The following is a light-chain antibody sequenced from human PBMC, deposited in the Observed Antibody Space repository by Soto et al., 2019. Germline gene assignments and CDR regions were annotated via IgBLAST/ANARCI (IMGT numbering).Light chain of an antibody. V-gene: IGLV2-8*01. CDR1: SSEIGGYNY. CDR3: RSYAGSNTFVV. Sequence: QSALTQPPSASGSTGQSVTSSCTRTSSEIGGYNYVSWYQQHPGKAPKLVIYEVTKRPSGVPDRFSGSKSGNTASLTVSGLQAEDEADYYCRSYAGSNTFVVFGGGTKLTVL. J-gene: IGLJ2*01. CDR2: EVT.